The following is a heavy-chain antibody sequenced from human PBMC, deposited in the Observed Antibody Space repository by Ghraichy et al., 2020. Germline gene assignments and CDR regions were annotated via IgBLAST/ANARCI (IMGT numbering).Heavy chain of an antibody. CDR3: ARDLSTEAAGTPPDY. D-gene: IGHD6-13*01. CDR1: GFTFSDYY. Sequence: GGSLRLSCAASGFTFSDYYMSWIRQAPGKGLEWVSYISISSSYTNYADSVKGRFTISRDNAKNSLYLQMNSLRAEDTAIYYCARDLSTEAAGTPPDYGGQGTLVTVSS. CDR2: ISISSSYT. J-gene: IGHJ4*02. V-gene: IGHV3-11*06.